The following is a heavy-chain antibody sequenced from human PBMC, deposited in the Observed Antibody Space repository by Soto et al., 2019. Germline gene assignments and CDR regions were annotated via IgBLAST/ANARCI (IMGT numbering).Heavy chain of an antibody. CDR1: GFIFSNHW. J-gene: IGHJ6*02. Sequence: EVQLVESGGQLVQPGGSLRLSCAASGFIFSNHWMSWVRQAPGKGLEWVAHIKPDGSEKYYVDSVKGRFTISRDNAKNSLSLQMNSLRAEDTAVYYCARGHYGMDVWGQGTTVTVSS. V-gene: IGHV3-7*01. CDR2: IKPDGSEK. CDR3: ARGHYGMDV.